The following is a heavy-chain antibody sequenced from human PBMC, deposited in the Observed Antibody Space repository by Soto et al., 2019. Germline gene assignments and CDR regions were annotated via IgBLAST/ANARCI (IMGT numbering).Heavy chain of an antibody. CDR1: GASFSGFY. CDR2: IDHSGIT. J-gene: IGHJ4*02. D-gene: IGHD1-1*01. Sequence: SETLSLTCAVSGASFSGFYWSWIRQSPGKGLEWIGEIDHSGITNHNMALKSRATMSVDTSKNQFSLKLRSVTAADTAVYYCARGVSVTLAVLGGAPDNNYFDSWSQGTLVTVSS. CDR3: ARGVSVTLAVLGGAPDNNYFDS. V-gene: IGHV4-34*04.